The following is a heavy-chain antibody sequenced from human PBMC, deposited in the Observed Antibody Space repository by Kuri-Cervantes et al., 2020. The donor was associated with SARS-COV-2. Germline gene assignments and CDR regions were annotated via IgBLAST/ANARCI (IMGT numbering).Heavy chain of an antibody. CDR3: ARDRDYYDSGGY. CDR2: SNPNSGGT. V-gene: IGHV1-2*02. CDR1: GYTFTGYY. D-gene: IGHD3-22*01. Sequence: ASVKVSCKASGYTFTGYYMHWVRQAPGQGLEWMGWSNPNSGGTNYAQKLQGRVTMTTDTSTSTAYMELKSLRSDDTAVYYCARDRDYYDSGGYWGQGTLVTVSS. J-gene: IGHJ4*02.